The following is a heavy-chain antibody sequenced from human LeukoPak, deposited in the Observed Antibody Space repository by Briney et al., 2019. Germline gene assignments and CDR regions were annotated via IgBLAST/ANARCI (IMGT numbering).Heavy chain of an antibody. J-gene: IGHJ3*02. V-gene: IGHV4-59*01. CDR2: IYNRGST. D-gene: IGHD6-19*01. CDR3: ARDRPGIAVAGDAFDI. CDR1: GGSISSYY. Sequence: PSETLSLTCTVSGGSISSYYWSWIRQPPGKGLEGIGYIYNRGSTNYNPSLKRGGTISVDTSKNQFSLKLRSVTAADTAVYYCARDRPGIAVAGDAFDIWGQGTMVTVSS.